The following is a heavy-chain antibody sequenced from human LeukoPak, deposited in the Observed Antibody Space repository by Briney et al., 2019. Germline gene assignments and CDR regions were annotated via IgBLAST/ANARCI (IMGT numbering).Heavy chain of an antibody. CDR2: INHSGST. CDR3: ASRSCGYSYGRAFDY. CDR1: GGPFSGYY. D-gene: IGHD5-18*01. Sequence: PSETLSLTCAVYGGPFSGYYWSWIRQPPGKGLEWIGEINHSGSTNYNPSLKSRVTISVDTSKNQFSLKLSSVTAADTAVYYCASRSCGYSYGRAFDYWGQGTLVTVSS. V-gene: IGHV4-34*01. J-gene: IGHJ4*02.